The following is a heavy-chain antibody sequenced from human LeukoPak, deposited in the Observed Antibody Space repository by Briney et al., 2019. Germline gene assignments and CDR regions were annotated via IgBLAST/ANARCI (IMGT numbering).Heavy chain of an antibody. V-gene: IGHV1-18*01. J-gene: IGHJ6*02. CDR3: ARLYCGGDCYRGYYYYGMDV. D-gene: IGHD2-21*02. Sequence: ASVKVSCKASGYTFTSYGISWVRQAPGQGLEWMGWISAYNGNTNYAQKLRGRVTMTTDTSTSTAYMELRSLRSDDTAVYYCARLYCGGDCYRGYYYYGMDVWGQGTTVTVSS. CDR2: ISAYNGNT. CDR1: GYTFTSYG.